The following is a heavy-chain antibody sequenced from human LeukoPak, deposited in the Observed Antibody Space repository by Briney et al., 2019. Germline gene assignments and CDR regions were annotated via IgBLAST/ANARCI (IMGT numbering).Heavy chain of an antibody. D-gene: IGHD1-26*01. J-gene: IGHJ5*02. CDR3: ARGEWELPNWFDP. Sequence: PSETLSLTCTVSGDSISSYYWSWIRQPPGKGLEWIGYIYYSGSTNYNPSLKSRVTISVDTSKNQFSLKLSSVTAADTAVYYCARGEWELPNWFDPWGQGTLVTVSS. V-gene: IGHV4-59*01. CDR1: GDSISSYY. CDR2: IYYSGST.